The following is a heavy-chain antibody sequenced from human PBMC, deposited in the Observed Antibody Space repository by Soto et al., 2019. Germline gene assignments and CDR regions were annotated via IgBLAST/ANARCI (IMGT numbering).Heavy chain of an antibody. CDR2: ISGYNGSA. Sequence: ASVKVSCKASGYTFSSHGINWVRQAPGQGLEWMVWISGYNGSAKYGQRFQGRVTMTTDTSTSTVYIDLRSLGSDDSAVYYCAREGSYGWCDCWG. CDR3: AREGSYGWCDC. J-gene: IGHJ5*01. V-gene: IGHV1-18*01. CDR1: GYTFSSHG. D-gene: IGHD2-15*01.